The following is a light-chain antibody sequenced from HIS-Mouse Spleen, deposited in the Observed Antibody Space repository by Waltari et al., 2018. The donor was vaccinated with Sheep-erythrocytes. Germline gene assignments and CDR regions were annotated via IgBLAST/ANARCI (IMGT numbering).Light chain of an antibody. CDR2: DVS. CDR3: CSYAGSYNHV. V-gene: IGLV2-11*01. CDR1: RSDVGGYNY. J-gene: IGLJ1*01. Sequence: QSALTQPRSVSGSPGQSVTISCTGARSDVGGYNYVLWYQQHPGKAPKLMIYDVSKRPSGVPDRFSGSKSGNTASLTISGLQAEDEADYYCCSYAGSYNHVFATGTKVTVL.